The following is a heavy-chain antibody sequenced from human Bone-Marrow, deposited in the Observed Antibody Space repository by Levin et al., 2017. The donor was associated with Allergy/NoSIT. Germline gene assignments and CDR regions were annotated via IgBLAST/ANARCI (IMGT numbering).Heavy chain of an antibody. V-gene: IGHV3-23*01. CDR3: AKESQLLLWFGDFPYYHDY. CDR2: ISGSGGST. J-gene: IGHJ4*02. D-gene: IGHD3-10*01. Sequence: GGSLILSFSSSLFTFINYSITFFLHSPFNLLYFVSGISGSGGSTYYADSVKGRFTISRDNSKNTLDLEMNSLRAEDTAVYYCAKESQLLLWFGDFPYYHDYWGQGTLATVSS. CDR1: LFTFINYS.